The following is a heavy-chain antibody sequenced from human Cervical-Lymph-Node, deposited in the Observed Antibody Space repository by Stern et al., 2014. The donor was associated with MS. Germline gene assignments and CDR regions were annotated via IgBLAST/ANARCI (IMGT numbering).Heavy chain of an antibody. CDR2: IIPISRKE. D-gene: IGHD6-19*01. Sequence: VQLVQSGAEVKKPGSSVKVSCKASGDTLSSYAINWVRQAPGQGLQWMGGIIPISRKENYAQKVQGRVTLIADESTSTAYMELSGLRSEDTAVYYCASSYSGWDNPYHFYGMDVWGQGTTVTVSS. V-gene: IGHV1-69*01. J-gene: IGHJ6*02. CDR1: GDTLSSYA. CDR3: ASSYSGWDNPYHFYGMDV.